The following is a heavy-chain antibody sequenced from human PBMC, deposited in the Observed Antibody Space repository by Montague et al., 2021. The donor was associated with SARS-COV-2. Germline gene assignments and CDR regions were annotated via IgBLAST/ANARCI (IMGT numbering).Heavy chain of an antibody. CDR3: ACARGGTICGMIGAYYGMDN. CDR2: MYYRGRT. V-gene: IGHV4-59*01. J-gene: IGHJ6*02. CDR1: GGSIINSY. Sequence: SETLSLTCTVSGGSIINSYWRWIRQSPGKGLEWIAYMYYRGRTKYNPSLKSRATISVDTSKNQFSLTLIYMTAADTAVSYFACARGGTICGMIGAYYGMDNWGQGTTVTVS. D-gene: IGHD1-1*01.